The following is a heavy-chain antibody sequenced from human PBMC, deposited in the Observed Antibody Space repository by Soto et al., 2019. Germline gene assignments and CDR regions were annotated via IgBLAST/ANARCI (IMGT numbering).Heavy chain of an antibody. D-gene: IGHD6-19*01. CDR3: ATKTSGRKFDY. Sequence: SETLSLTCTVSSSPINSRYYWGWIRQTPGKGLEWVASIYHSGSTHYNPSLKSRATISVDTSNNQFSLRLSSVTAADTAIYYCATKTSGRKFDYWGQGTQVTVSS. V-gene: IGHV4-38-2*02. CDR2: IYHSGST. J-gene: IGHJ4*02. CDR1: SSPINSRYY.